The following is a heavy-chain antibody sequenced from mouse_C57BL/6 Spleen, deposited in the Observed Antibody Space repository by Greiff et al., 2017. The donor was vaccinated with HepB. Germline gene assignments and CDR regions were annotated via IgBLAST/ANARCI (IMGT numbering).Heavy chain of an antibody. CDR2: IDPEDGET. V-gene: IGHV14-2*01. CDR3: ARGPYGSSPAWFAY. CDR1: GFNIKDYY. J-gene: IGHJ3*01. Sequence: VHVKQSGAELVKPGASVKLSCTASGFNIKDYYMHWVKQRTEQGLEWIGRIDPEDGETKYAPKFQGKATITADTSSNIAYLQLSSLTSEDTAVYYCARGPYGSSPAWFAYWGQGTLVTVSA. D-gene: IGHD1-1*01.